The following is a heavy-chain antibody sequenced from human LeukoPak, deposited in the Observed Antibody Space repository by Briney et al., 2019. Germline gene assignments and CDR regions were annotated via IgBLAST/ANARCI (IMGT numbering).Heavy chain of an antibody. CDR1: GVTFSRYA. Sequence: GGSLRLSCAASGVTFSRYAMSWVRQAPGKGLEWVSQIGGSGGGTTFYADSVKGRFTISRDDSKNTLYLQMNSLRADDTAVYYCADWNYVDYWGQGTLVTVSS. D-gene: IGHD1-7*01. CDR2: IGGSGGGTT. J-gene: IGHJ4*02. V-gene: IGHV3-23*01. CDR3: ADWNYVDY.